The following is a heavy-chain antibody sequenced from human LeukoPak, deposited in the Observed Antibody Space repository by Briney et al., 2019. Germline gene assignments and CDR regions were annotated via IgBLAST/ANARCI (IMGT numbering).Heavy chain of an antibody. J-gene: IGHJ4*02. D-gene: IGHD2-2*01. Sequence: GGSLRLSCVASGFTFSNYFMHWVRQASGRGLDWVALIWSDGSSQYYADSVKGRFTISRDNSKNTLYLQMNSLRAEDTAVYYCASGVPAAIYWGQGTLVTVSS. CDR3: ASGVPAAIY. CDR1: GFTFSNYF. V-gene: IGHV3-33*01. CDR2: IWSDGSSQ.